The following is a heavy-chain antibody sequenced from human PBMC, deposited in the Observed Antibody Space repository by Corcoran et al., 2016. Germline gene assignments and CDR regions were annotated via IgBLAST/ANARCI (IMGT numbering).Heavy chain of an antibody. CDR2: INSDGSTT. CDR3: ARGGRGGFDY. V-gene: IGHV3-74*01. CDR1: GFIFSSYW. Sequence: EVQLVESGGGLVQPGGSLRLSCAASGFIFSSYWMHWVRQAPGKGLVWVSRINSDGSTTRYVDSVKGRFTISRDNAKNTLYLQMNSLRAEDTAVYYCARGGRGGFDYWGQGTLVTVSS. D-gene: IGHD3-16*01. J-gene: IGHJ4*02.